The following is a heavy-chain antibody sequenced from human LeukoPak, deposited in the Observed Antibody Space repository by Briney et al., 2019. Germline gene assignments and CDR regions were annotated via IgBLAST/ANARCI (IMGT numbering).Heavy chain of an antibody. CDR2: INSDGSST. V-gene: IGHV3-74*01. J-gene: IGHJ5*02. Sequence: HSGGSLRLSCAASGFTFSSYWMHWVRQAPGKGLVWVSRINSDGSSTRYADSVKGRFTISRDNAKNTLYLQMNSLRVEDTAVYYCARDSFDSSGYYYEGNWFDPWGQGTLVTVSS. D-gene: IGHD3-22*01. CDR3: ARDSFDSSGYYYEGNWFDP. CDR1: GFTFSSYW.